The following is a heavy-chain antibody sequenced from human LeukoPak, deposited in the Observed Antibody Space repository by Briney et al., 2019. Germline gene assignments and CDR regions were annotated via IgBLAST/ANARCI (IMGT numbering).Heavy chain of an antibody. Sequence: SVKVSCKASGGTFSSYAISWVRQAPGQGLEWMGGIIPIFGTANYAQKFQGRVTITADESTSTTYMEPSSLRSEDTAVYYCARSYDSSGYYFDPWGQGTLVTVSS. D-gene: IGHD3-22*01. CDR3: ARSYDSSGYYFDP. CDR1: GGTFSSYA. J-gene: IGHJ5*02. CDR2: IIPIFGTA. V-gene: IGHV1-69*13.